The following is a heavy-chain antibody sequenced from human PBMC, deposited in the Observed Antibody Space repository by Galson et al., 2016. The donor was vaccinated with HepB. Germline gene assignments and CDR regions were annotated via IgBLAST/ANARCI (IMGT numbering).Heavy chain of an antibody. J-gene: IGHJ3*02. V-gene: IGHV3-64D*08. D-gene: IGHD2-2*01. CDR3: LKSGYCGITDCFHAFDI. Sequence: SLRLSCAASGFTFSSYSMHWVRQAPGKGLEYISTISNDGRSRYFVDSVRGRFTISRDNSKNTVYLQMRSLRPEDSATYYCLKSGYCGITDCFHAFDIWGQGTMVTVSS. CDR1: GFTFSSYS. CDR2: ISNDGRSR.